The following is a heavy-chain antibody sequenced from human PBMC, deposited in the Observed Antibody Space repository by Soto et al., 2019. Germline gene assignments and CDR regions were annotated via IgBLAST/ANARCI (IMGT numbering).Heavy chain of an antibody. CDR3: ARDISGWFRGWFDP. J-gene: IGHJ5*02. CDR2: IYASGST. CDR1: GGSISSYY. D-gene: IGHD6-19*01. V-gene: IGHV4-4*07. Sequence: XETLSLTCTVSGGSISSYYWSWIRQPAGKGLEWIGRIYASGSTNYNPSLKSRVTMSVDTSKNQFSLKLSSVTAADTAVYYCARDISGWFRGWFDPWGQGTLVTVSS.